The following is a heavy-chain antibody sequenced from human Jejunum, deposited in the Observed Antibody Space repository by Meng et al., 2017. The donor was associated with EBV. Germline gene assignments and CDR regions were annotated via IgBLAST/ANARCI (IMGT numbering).Heavy chain of an antibody. CDR1: GNTLIELS. D-gene: IGHD6-19*01. V-gene: IGHV1-24*01. Sequence: QVQLVQSGAEVKKRGASVKVSCKVSGNTLIELSMHWVRQAPGKGLEWMGGFDPEDDEMVFAQEFQGRVTMTEDTSTNTAYMELSRLSSEDTAVYYCATFRGAVSANGWFDPWGQGTLVTVSS. CDR3: ATFRGAVSANGWFDP. J-gene: IGHJ5*02. CDR2: FDPEDDEM.